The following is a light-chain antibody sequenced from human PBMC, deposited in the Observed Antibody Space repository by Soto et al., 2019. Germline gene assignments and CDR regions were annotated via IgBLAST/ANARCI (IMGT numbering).Light chain of an antibody. CDR3: QQSYSTPIT. CDR1: QSISSW. Sequence: DIQMTQSPSTLSASVGDRVTITCRASQSISSWLAWYQQKPGKAPKLLIYKASSLESGVPSRFSGSGSGTEFTLTISSLQPDDFATYYCQQSYSTPITFGQGTQLDIK. V-gene: IGKV1-5*03. J-gene: IGKJ5*01. CDR2: KAS.